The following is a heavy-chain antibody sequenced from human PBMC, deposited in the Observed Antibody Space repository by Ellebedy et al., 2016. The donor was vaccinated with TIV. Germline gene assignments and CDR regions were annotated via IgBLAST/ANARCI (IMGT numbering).Heavy chain of an antibody. V-gene: IGHV3-7*01. CDR1: GFNFSDYY. Sequence: GESLKISCAASGFNFSDYYMSWIRQAPGKGLEWVANIKQDGSEKYYVDSVKGRFTISRDNAKNSLYLQMNSLRAEDTAVYYCATRGLWVWGQGTTVTVSS. CDR2: IKQDGSEK. J-gene: IGHJ6*02. CDR3: ATRGLWV. D-gene: IGHD2-21*01.